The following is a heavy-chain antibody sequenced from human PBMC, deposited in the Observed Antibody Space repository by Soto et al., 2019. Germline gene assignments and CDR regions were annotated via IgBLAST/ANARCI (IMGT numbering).Heavy chain of an antibody. CDR3: AKDPGDWYWYFDL. V-gene: IGHV3-48*01. D-gene: IGHD2-21*02. Sequence: PGGSLRLSCAASGLTFSSYSMNWVRQAPGKGLEWVSYISSSSSTIYYADSVKGRFTISRDNAKNSLYLQMNSLRAEDTAVYYFAKDPGDWYWYFDLWGRGTLVTVSS. J-gene: IGHJ2*01. CDR2: ISSSSSTI. CDR1: GLTFSSYS.